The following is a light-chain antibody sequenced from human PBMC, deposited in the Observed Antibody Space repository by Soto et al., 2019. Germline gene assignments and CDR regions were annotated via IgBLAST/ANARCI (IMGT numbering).Light chain of an antibody. V-gene: IGKV3-20*01. Sequence: EIXLTXXPGTLSLSPGERATLSCRASQSVSSSYLAWYQQKPGQAPRLLIYGASNRATGIPDRFSVSASGTDFTLTISRLEPEDFAVYYCQHYGTSALFGPGTKVDIK. CDR3: QHYGTSAL. CDR2: GAS. CDR1: QSVSSSY. J-gene: IGKJ3*01.